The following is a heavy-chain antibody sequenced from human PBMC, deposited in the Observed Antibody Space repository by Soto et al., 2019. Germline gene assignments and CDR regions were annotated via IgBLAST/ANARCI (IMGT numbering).Heavy chain of an antibody. Sequence: VKVSCKASGGTFSNDIITWVRQAPGQGLEWMGRIIPLLDITNYAQKFQGRVTITADKSTSTAYMELNSLRSEDTAVYYCVRDSPIGSTYSGYDGIDYWGQGTLVTVSS. CDR2: IIPLLDIT. CDR3: VRDSPIGSTYSGYDGIDY. D-gene: IGHD5-12*01. J-gene: IGHJ4*02. V-gene: IGHV1-69*04. CDR1: GGTFSNDI.